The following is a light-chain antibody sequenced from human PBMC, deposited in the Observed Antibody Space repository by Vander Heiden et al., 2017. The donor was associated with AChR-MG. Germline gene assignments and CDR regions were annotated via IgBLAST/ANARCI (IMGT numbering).Light chain of an antibody. CDR2: SAS. J-gene: IGKJ5*01. CDR3: QQLNSYPIT. CDR1: QGISSY. Sequence: DIQLTQSPSFVSASIGDRVSITCRASQGISSYLAWYQQKPGKAPKVLIYSASTLQSGVPSRFSGSGSGTDFTLTISTLQPEDFATYYCQQLNSYPITFDQGTRLEIK. V-gene: IGKV1-9*01.